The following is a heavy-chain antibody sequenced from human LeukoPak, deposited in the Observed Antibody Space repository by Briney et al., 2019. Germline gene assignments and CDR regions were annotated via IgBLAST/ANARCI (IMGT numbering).Heavy chain of an antibody. Sequence: GGSLRLSCAASGFTFSSYSMNWVRQAPGKGLEWVSSISSSSSYIYYADSVKGRFTISRDNAKNLLYLQMNSLRAEDTAVYYCARGFSYYYDSSGSIWGQGTLVTVSS. V-gene: IGHV3-21*01. CDR3: ARGFSYYYDSSGSI. D-gene: IGHD3-22*01. CDR1: GFTFSSYS. J-gene: IGHJ4*02. CDR2: ISSSSSYI.